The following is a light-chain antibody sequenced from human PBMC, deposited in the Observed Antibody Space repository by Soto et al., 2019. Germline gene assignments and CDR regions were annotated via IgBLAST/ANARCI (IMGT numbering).Light chain of an antibody. CDR3: SSYTSSSTDVV. CDR1: SSDVGGHNY. V-gene: IGLV2-14*01. Sequence: QSVLTQPASVSGSPGQSITISCTGTSSDVGGHNYVSWYQQHPGKAPKLIICEVSNRPSGVSNRFSGSKSGNTASLTISGLQAEDEADYYCSSYTSSSTDVVFGGGTKLPVL. J-gene: IGLJ2*01. CDR2: EVS.